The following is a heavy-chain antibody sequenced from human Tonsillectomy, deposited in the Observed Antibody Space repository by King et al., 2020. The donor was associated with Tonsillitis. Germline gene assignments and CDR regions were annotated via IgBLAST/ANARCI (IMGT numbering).Heavy chain of an antibody. CDR2: ISASGGST. D-gene: IGHD3-10*01. CDR3: AKDEGLVWFGESRAIDY. CDR1: GFTFSNYA. Sequence: VQLVESGGGLVKPGGSLRLSCVASGFTFSNYAMNWVRQAPGKGLEWVSIISASGGSTYFADSVRGRFTISRDNSKNTLYLQRNSLRAEDTAVYYCAKDEGLVWFGESRAIDYWGQGTLVTVSS. J-gene: IGHJ4*02. V-gene: IGHV3-23*04.